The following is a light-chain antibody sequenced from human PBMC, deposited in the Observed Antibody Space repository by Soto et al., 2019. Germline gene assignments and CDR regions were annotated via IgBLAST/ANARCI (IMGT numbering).Light chain of an antibody. Sequence: QSVLTQPPSVSEAPRQRVTISCSGSSSNIGNNGVNWYQQFPGKAPKLLIYYNDRLPSGVSDRFSGSKSGTSASLAISGLQSEDEADYYCAAWDDSLNGYVFGTGTKLTVL. CDR1: SSNIGNNG. J-gene: IGLJ1*01. CDR2: YND. V-gene: IGLV1-36*01. CDR3: AAWDDSLNGYV.